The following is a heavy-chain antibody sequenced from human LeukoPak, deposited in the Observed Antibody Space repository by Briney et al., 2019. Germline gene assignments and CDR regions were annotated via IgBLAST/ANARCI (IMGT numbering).Heavy chain of an antibody. CDR3: AKGVVGATFQDAFDI. CDR2: IRYDGSNK. Sequence: AGGSLRLSCAASGFTFSSYGMHWVRPAPGKGLEWVAFIRYDGSNKYYADSVKGRFTISRDNSKNTLYLQMNSLRAEDTAVYYCAKGVVGATFQDAFDIWGQGTMVTVSS. J-gene: IGHJ3*02. CDR1: GFTFSSYG. V-gene: IGHV3-30*02. D-gene: IGHD1-26*01.